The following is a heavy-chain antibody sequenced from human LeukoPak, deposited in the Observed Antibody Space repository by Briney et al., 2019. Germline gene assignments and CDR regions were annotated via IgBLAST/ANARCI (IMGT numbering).Heavy chain of an antibody. CDR1: GFTFSSYW. CDR2: IKQDGSEK. CDR3: ARGTPYGSGKRGYYYYYMDV. D-gene: IGHD3-10*01. Sequence: PGGSLRLSCAASGFTFSSYWMSWVRQAPGKGLEWVANIKQDGSEKYYVDSVKGRFTISRDNAKNSLYLQMNSLRAEDTAVYYCARGTPYGSGKRGYYYYYMDVWGKGTTVTVSS. V-gene: IGHV3-7*01. J-gene: IGHJ6*03.